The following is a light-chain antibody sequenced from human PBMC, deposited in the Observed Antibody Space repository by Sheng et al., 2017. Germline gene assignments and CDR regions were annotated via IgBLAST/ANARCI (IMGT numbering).Light chain of an antibody. CDR2: STS. CDR3: QQYGSLPYT. J-gene: IGKJ2*01. V-gene: IGKV3-20*01. CDR1: QSVSSSF. Sequence: EIVLTQSPGTLSLSPGERVTLSCRASQSVSSSFFDWYQQKPGQAPRLLIYSTSSRATGIPDRFSGSGSGTDFTLTISRLEPEDFAFYYCQQYGSLPYTFGQGTKLEI.